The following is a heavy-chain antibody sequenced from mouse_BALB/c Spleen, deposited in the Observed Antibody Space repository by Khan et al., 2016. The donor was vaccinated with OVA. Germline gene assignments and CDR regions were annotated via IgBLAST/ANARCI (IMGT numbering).Heavy chain of an antibody. D-gene: IGHD2-1*01. CDR3: TIGNYPYYAMHY. J-gene: IGHJ4*01. CDR1: GYTFTSYW. V-gene: IGHV1S81*02. CDR2: INPKNGDT. Sequence: VQLQQSGAELVKPGASVKLSCTASGYTFTSYWMHWVKLRPGQGFEWIGEINPKNGDTTYSEKFKSKATLTVEKSSSTASIQLSSLTSDDSAVYYCTIGNYPYYAMHYWGQGTSVTVSS.